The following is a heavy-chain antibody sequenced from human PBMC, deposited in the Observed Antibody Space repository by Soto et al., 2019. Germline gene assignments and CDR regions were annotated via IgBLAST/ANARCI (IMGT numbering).Heavy chain of an antibody. CDR3: ARAPTGDRGAFDI. J-gene: IGHJ3*02. CDR1: GYTFTGYY. D-gene: IGHD7-27*01. CDR2: INPNSGGT. Sequence: ASVKVSCKASGYTFTGYYMHWVRQAPGQGLGWMGWINPNSGGTNYAQKFQGWVTMTRDTSISTAYMELSRLRSDDTAVYYCARAPTGDRGAFDIWGQGTMVTVSS. V-gene: IGHV1-2*04.